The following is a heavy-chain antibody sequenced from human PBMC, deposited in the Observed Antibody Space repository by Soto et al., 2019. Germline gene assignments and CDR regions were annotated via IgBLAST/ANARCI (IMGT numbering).Heavy chain of an antibody. CDR2: ISGSGGST. CDR3: AKSGYCSGGSCYSGPFDY. V-gene: IGHV3-23*01. CDR1: GFTFSSYA. J-gene: IGHJ4*02. Sequence: GGSLRLSCAASGFTFSSYAMRWVRQAPGKGLEWVSAISGSGGSTYYADSVKGRFTISRDNSKNTLYLQMNSLRAEDTAVYYCAKSGYCSGGSCYSGPFDYWGQGTLVTVSS. D-gene: IGHD2-15*01.